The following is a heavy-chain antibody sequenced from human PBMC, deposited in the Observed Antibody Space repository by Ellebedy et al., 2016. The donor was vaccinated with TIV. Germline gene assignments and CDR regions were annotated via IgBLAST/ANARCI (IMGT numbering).Heavy chain of an antibody. Sequence: PGGSLRLSCAASGFSINTFYMSWVRQAPGEGLEWVATIKYDGSEKYYLDSVRGRFTISRGNANNSVSLQMNSLRAEDTARYYCARGGYTYGYYIYWGQGTLVTVSS. CDR3: ARGGYTYGYYIY. J-gene: IGHJ4*02. CDR1: GFSINTFY. V-gene: IGHV3-7*01. D-gene: IGHD5-18*01. CDR2: IKYDGSEK.